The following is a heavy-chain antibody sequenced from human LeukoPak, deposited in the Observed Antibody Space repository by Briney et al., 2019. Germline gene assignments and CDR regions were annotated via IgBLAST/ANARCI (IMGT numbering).Heavy chain of an antibody. D-gene: IGHD3-3*01. CDR2: ISSGGSTI. J-gene: IGHJ5*02. CDR1: GFIFISCE. Sequence: GGSLRLSCAASGFIFISCEMNWVRQAPGKGLEWLSYISSGGSTIHYADSVKGRFTISRDDGRNSLSLEMNSLRADDPGIYYCATRFLEVHDPWGQATLVTVSS. CDR3: ATRFLEVHDP. V-gene: IGHV3-48*03.